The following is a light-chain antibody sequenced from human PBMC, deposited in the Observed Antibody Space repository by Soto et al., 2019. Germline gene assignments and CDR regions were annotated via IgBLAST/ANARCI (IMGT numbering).Light chain of an antibody. V-gene: IGKV3-11*01. Sequence: EIVLTQSPSTLSSSAGERATLSCRASQSVSSYLAWYQQKPGQAPRLLIYDASNRATGIPARFSGSGSGTDFTLTISSIEPEDFAVYYCQQRRNWPPTNTFGQGTKLEIK. CDR3: QQRRNWPPTNT. CDR2: DAS. J-gene: IGKJ2*01. CDR1: QSVSSY.